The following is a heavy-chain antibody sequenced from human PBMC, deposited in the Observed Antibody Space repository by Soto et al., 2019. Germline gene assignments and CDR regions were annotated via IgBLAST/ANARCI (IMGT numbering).Heavy chain of an antibody. CDR3: AREGTRYYFDY. J-gene: IGHJ4*02. D-gene: IGHD3-10*01. Sequence: GGPLRLSCAASGFTFSSYWMHWVRQAPGKGLVWVSRINSDGSSTSFADSVKGRFTISRDNSKNTLYLQMNSLRAEDTFVYYCAREGTRYYFDYWGQGTLVTVSS. CDR1: GFTFSSYW. CDR2: INSDGSST. V-gene: IGHV3-74*01.